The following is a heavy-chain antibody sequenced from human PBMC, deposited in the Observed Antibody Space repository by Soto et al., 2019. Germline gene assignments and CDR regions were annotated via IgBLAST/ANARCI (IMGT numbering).Heavy chain of an antibody. CDR3: ARQLRAVVVVAATPFYYYYMDV. J-gene: IGHJ6*03. V-gene: IGHV4-59*08. Sequence: SETLSLTCTVSGGSISSYYWSWIRQPPGKGLEWIGYIYYSGSTNYNPSLKSRVTISVDTSKNQFSLKLSSVTAADTAVYYCARQLRAVVVVAATPFYYYYMDVWGKGTTVTVSS. D-gene: IGHD2-15*01. CDR2: IYYSGST. CDR1: GGSISSYY.